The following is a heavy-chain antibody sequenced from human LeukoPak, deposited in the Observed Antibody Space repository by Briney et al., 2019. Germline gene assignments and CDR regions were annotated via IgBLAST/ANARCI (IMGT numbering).Heavy chain of an antibody. CDR1: GNTFTGYY. Sequence: EASVKVSCKASGNTFTGYYMHWVRQAPGQGLEWMGWINPNSGGTNYAQKFQGRVTMTRDTSISTAYMELSRLRSDDTAVYYCARVDIVVVVAAIYFDYWGQGTLVTVSS. CDR2: INPNSGGT. D-gene: IGHD2-15*01. V-gene: IGHV1-2*02. J-gene: IGHJ4*02. CDR3: ARVDIVVVVAAIYFDY.